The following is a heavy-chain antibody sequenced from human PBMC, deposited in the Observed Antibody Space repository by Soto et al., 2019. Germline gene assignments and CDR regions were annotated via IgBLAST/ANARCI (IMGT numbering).Heavy chain of an antibody. J-gene: IGHJ5*02. CDR1: GGSFSGYY. V-gene: IGHV4-34*01. CDR2: INHSGST. CDR3: ARTYYYGSGASHNWFDP. Sequence: QVQLQQWGAGLLKPSETLSLTCAVYGGSFSGYYWSWIRQPPGKGLEWIGEINHSGSTNYNPSLTGRVTLSVETSKNSFALTLSSVTAADTAVYYGARTYYYGSGASHNWFDPWGQGTLVTVSS. D-gene: IGHD3-10*01.